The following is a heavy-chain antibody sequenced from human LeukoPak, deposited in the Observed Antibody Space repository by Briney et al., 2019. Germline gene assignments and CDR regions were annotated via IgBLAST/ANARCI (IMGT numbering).Heavy chain of an antibody. V-gene: IGHV6-1*01. CDR1: GDSVSSNTAG. D-gene: IGHD2-15*01. CDR2: TYYRSKWYN. CDR3: ARDLGWHCSGGSCYKVGSNWFDP. J-gene: IGHJ5*02. Sequence: SQTLSLTCAISGDSVSSNTAGWSWIRQSPSRGLEWLGRTYYRSKWYNDDAGSVKSRITINADTAKNQFSLKLSSMTAADTAVYYCARDLGWHCSGGSCYKVGSNWFDPWGQGTLVTVSS.